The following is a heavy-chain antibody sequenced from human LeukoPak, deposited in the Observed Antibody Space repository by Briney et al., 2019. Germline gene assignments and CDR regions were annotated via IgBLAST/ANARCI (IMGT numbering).Heavy chain of an antibody. V-gene: IGHV4-59*01. D-gene: IGHD3-10*01. Sequence: PSETLSLTCTVSGGSISSYYWSWIRQPPGKGLEWIGYIYYSGSTNYNPSLKSRVTISVDTSKNQFSLKLSSVTAADTAVYYCARVRYYYGSGSYLYYYYYMDVWGKGTTVTISS. J-gene: IGHJ6*03. CDR3: ARVRYYYGSGSYLYYYYYMDV. CDR2: IYYSGST. CDR1: GGSISSYY.